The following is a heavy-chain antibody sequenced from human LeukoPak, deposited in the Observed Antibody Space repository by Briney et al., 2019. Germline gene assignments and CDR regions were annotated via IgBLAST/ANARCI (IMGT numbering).Heavy chain of an antibody. CDR2: KNPNRGNT. CDR1: GYTFTSYD. Sequence: ASVKASCKASGYTFTSYDINRVRQAPGQGLEGMGRKNPNRGNTGYAQKFQGRVTITRNTSISTAYMELSSLRSEDTAVYYCARAPPLRYFDWSPSVEYYYMDVWGKGTAVTVSS. CDR3: ARAPPLRYFDWSPSVEYYYMDV. V-gene: IGHV1-8*03. D-gene: IGHD3-9*01. J-gene: IGHJ6*03.